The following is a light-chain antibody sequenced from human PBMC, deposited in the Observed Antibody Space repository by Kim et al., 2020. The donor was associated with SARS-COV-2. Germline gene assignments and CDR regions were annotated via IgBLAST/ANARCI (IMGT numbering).Light chain of an antibody. CDR2: RNN. CDR1: SSNIGSNY. J-gene: IGLJ3*02. CDR3: AAWDDSLSGPV. Sequence: QSVLTQPPSASGTPGQRVTISCSGSSSNIGSNYVYWYQQLPGTAPKLLIYRNNQRPSGVPDRFSGSKSGTSAYLAISGLRSEDEADYYWAAWDDSLSGPVFGGGTQLTVL. V-gene: IGLV1-47*01.